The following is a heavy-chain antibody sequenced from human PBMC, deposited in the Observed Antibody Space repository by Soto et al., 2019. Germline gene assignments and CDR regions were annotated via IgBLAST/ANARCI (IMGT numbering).Heavy chain of an antibody. CDR3: VRRLLTGSGEYDY. CDR1: GFTFSSYW. Sequence: GGSLRLSCAASGFTFSSYWMSWVRQAPGKGLEWVANIKQDGSEKYYVDSVKGRFTISRDNAKDSLYLQMDSLRADDTAVYYCVRRLLTGSGEYDYWGQGTLVTVSS. D-gene: IGHD3-10*01. J-gene: IGHJ4*02. CDR2: IKQDGSEK. V-gene: IGHV3-7*01.